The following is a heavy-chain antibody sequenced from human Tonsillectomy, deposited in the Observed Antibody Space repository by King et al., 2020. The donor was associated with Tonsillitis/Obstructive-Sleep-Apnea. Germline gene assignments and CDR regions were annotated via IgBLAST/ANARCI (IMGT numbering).Heavy chain of an antibody. D-gene: IGHD3-10*01. J-gene: IGHJ4*02. CDR2: INHSGST. V-gene: IGHV4-34*01. CDR3: ARDTYYYYGSGSYYRNLFDY. CDR1: GGSFSDYD. Sequence: VQLQQWGAGLLKPSETLSLTCAVYGGSFSDYDWSWIRQPPGKGLEWIGEINHSGSTNYNPSLKSRVTNSVDTSKNQFSLKLSSVTAADTAVYYCARDTYYYYGSGSYYRNLFDYWGQGTLVTVSS.